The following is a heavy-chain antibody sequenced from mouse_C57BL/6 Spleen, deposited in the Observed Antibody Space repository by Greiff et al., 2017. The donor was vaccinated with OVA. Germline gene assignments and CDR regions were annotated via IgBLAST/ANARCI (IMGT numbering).Heavy chain of an antibody. J-gene: IGHJ2*01. D-gene: IGHD2-4*01. CDR1: GYTFTSYW. CDR3: TRWDYDRGTLDY. Sequence: VQLQQSGTVLARPGASVKMSCKPSGYTFTSYWMHWVKQRPGQGLEWIGAIYPGNSDTSYNQKFKGKVKLTAVTSASTAYMELSSLTNEDSAVYYCTRWDYDRGTLDYWGQGTTLTVSS. V-gene: IGHV1-5*01. CDR2: IYPGNSDT.